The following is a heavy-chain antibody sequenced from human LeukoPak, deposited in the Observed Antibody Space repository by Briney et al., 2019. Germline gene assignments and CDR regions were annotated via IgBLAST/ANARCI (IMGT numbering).Heavy chain of an antibody. D-gene: IGHD6-19*01. CDR2: VYYSGST. CDR1: GGSISGYY. CDR3: ASEVAYSSGWYRFFDS. J-gene: IGHJ4*02. Sequence: SGTLSLTCTVSGGSISGYYWSWIRQPPGKGLEWIGYVYYSGSTNYNPSFKSRVTISVDTSKKQFSLELSSVTAADMAVYYCASEVAYSSGWYRFFDSWGQGTLVTVSS. V-gene: IGHV4-59*08.